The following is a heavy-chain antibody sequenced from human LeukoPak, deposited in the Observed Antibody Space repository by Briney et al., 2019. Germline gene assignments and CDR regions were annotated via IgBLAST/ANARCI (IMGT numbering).Heavy chain of an antibody. CDR3: ARDGQYSSSSRRSRYFDY. J-gene: IGHJ4*02. CDR1: GFTFSSYE. D-gene: IGHD6-6*01. V-gene: IGHV3-21*01. CDR2: ISSSSSYI. Sequence: PGGSLRLSCAASGFTFSSYEMNWVRQAPGKGLEWVSSISSSSSYIYYADSVKGRFTISRDNAKNSLYLQMNSLRAEDTAVYYCARDGQYSSSSRRSRYFDYWGQGTLVTVSS.